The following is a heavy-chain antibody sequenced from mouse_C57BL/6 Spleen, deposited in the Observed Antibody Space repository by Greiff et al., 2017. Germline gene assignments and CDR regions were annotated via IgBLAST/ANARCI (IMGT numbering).Heavy chain of an antibody. Sequence: QVQLQQSGPELVKPGASVKISCKASGYAFSSSWMNWVKQRPGKGLEWIGRIYPGEGDTNYNGQFKGKDTLTADKSSSTAYMQLSSLTSEDSAVYFCARPYSNYFFAYWGQGTLVNVSA. CDR2: IYPGEGDT. CDR3: ARPYSNYFFAY. D-gene: IGHD2-5*01. V-gene: IGHV1-82*01. CDR1: GYAFSSSW. J-gene: IGHJ3*01.